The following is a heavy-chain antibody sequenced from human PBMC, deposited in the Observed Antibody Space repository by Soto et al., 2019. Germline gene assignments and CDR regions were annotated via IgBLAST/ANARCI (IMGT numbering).Heavy chain of an antibody. V-gene: IGHV3-66*01. CDR2: IYSGGST. CDR3: ARNYDFWSGYSGYYYMDV. J-gene: IGHJ6*03. CDR1: GFTVSSNY. D-gene: IGHD3-3*01. Sequence: HPGGSLRLSCAASGFTVSSNYMSWVRQAPGKGLEWVSVIYSGGSTYYADSVKGRFTISRDNSKNTLYLQMNSLRAEDTAVYYCARNYDFWSGYSGYYYMDVWGKGTTVTVSS.